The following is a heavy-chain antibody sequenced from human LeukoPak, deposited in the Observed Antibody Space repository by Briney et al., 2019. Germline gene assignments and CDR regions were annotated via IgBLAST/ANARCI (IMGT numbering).Heavy chain of an antibody. CDR1: GGTFSSYA. CDR2: NTGGNPIT. D-gene: IGHD1-26*01. CDR3: ARGQEWDSWIVDF. Sequence: ASVKVSCKASGGTFSSYAISWLRQAPGQRPEWMGCNTGGNPITQYSQKFQGRLTFNRDTSASTAFMELSSLTSEDTAVYYCARGQEWDSWIVDFWGQGTLVTVSS. V-gene: IGHV1-3*01. J-gene: IGHJ4*02.